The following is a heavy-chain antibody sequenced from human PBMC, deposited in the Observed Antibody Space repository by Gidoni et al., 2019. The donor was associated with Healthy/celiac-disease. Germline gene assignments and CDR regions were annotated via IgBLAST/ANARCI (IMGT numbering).Heavy chain of an antibody. V-gene: IGHV1-2*02. D-gene: IGHD3-22*01. J-gene: IGHJ4*02. CDR1: GYTFTGYY. CDR2: INPNSGGT. CDR3: ARERGYYDSSGYYYWLGY. Sequence: QVQLVQSGAEVKQPGASVKVSCKASGYTFTGYYMHWVRQAPGQGLEWMGWINPNSGGTNYAQKFQGRVTMTRDTSISTAYMELSRLRSDDTAVYYCARERGYYDSSGYYYWLGYWGQGTLVTVSS.